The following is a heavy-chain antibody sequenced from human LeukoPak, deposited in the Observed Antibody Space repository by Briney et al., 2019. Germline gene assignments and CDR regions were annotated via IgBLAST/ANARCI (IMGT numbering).Heavy chain of an antibody. CDR1: GGTFSSYA. Sequence: GSSVKVSCKASGGTFSSYAISWVRQAPGQGLEWMGRIIPILGIANYAQKFQGRVTITADKSTSTAYMELSSLRSEDTVVYYCARETYSSSWYSYYYGMDVWGQGTTVTVSS. V-gene: IGHV1-69*04. D-gene: IGHD6-13*01. CDR2: IIPILGIA. J-gene: IGHJ6*02. CDR3: ARETYSSSWYSYYYGMDV.